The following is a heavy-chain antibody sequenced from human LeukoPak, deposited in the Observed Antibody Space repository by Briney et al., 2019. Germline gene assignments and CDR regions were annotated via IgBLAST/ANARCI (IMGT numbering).Heavy chain of an antibody. J-gene: IGHJ4*02. Sequence: SVKVSCKASGGTFTNYAINWVRQAPGQGLEWMGGIIPIFGTANYAQKFQGRVTITADKFTSTAYMELSSLRSEDTAVYYCAIGSGYYPYYFDYWGQGTLVIVSA. CDR2: IIPIFGTA. CDR3: AIGSGYYPYYFDY. V-gene: IGHV1-69*06. D-gene: IGHD3-3*01. CDR1: GGTFTNYA.